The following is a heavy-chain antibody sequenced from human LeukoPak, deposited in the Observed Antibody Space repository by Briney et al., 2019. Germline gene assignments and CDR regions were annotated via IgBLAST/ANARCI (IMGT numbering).Heavy chain of an antibody. J-gene: IGHJ4*02. CDR3: ARSSTGSYFDY. V-gene: IGHV4-59*01. D-gene: IGHD3-3*02. CDR1: GGSISRYY. Sequence: PSETLSLTCIVSGGSISRYYWFWLRQPPGKGLEWIGYMHYSGSTKYNPSLKSRVAISVDTSKNQFSLKLSSVTAADTAVYYCARSSTGSYFDYWGQGTLVTVSS. CDR2: MHYSGST.